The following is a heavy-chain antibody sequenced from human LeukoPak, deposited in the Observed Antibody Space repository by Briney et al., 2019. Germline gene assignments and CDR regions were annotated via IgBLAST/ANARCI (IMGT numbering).Heavy chain of an antibody. CDR1: GGSFSGYY. CDR2: INYYGST. CDR3: ARGARETSALFYRYHGLDV. J-gene: IGHJ6*02. Sequence: PSETLSLTCAVYGGSFSGYYWSWIRQPPGKGLEWIGEINYYGSTNYNPSLKSRVTISVDKSKNQFSLKLSSVTAADKAVYYCARGARETSALFYRYHGLDVWGQGTTVTVSS. V-gene: IGHV4-34*01. D-gene: IGHD2-2*01.